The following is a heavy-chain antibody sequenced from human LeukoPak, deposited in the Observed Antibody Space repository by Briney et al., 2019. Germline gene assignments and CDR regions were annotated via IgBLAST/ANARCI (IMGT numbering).Heavy chain of an antibody. CDR3: ARHRGYYDSSYYFYYYYYMDV. J-gene: IGHJ6*03. V-gene: IGHV4-39*01. CDR1: GGFISGSSYY. CDR2: IYHTGTT. D-gene: IGHD3-22*01. Sequence: SETLTLSCSVSGGFISGSSYYWGWIRQTPGKGLEWIGSIYHTGTTYYNPSLKSRVTISVDTSKNQFSLKLSSVTAADTAVYYCARHRGYYDSSYYFYYYYYMDVWGKGTTVTVSS.